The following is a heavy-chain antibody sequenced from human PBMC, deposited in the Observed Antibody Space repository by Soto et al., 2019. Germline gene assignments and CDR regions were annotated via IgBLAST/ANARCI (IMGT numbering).Heavy chain of an antibody. Sequence: QVQLVQSGAEVKKPGASVKVSCKASGYTFTSYDINWVRQATGQGLEWMGWMNPNSGNTGYAQKFQGRVTMTRNTSISTPYTELSSLRSEDTAVYYCASNASGLDAFDIWGQGTMVTVSS. CDR1: GYTFTSYD. CDR2: MNPNSGNT. CDR3: ASNASGLDAFDI. V-gene: IGHV1-8*01. J-gene: IGHJ3*02.